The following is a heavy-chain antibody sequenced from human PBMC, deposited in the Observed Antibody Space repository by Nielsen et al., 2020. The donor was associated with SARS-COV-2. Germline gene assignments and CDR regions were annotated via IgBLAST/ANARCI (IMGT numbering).Heavy chain of an antibody. D-gene: IGHD1-20*01. CDR1: GGSISSSSYY. Sequence: SETLSLTCTVSGGSISSSSYYWGWIRQPPGKGLEWIGSIYYSGSTYYNPSLKSRVTISVDTSKNQFSLKLSSVTAADTAVYYCASDGYNWNDVNAFDIWGQGTMVTVSS. J-gene: IGHJ3*02. V-gene: IGHV4-39*01. CDR3: ASDGYNWNDVNAFDI. CDR2: IYYSGST.